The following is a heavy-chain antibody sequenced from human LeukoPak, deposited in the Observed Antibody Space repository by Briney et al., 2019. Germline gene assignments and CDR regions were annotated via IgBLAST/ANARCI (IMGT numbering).Heavy chain of an antibody. CDR1: GGSISSSSYY. D-gene: IGHD2-21*02. CDR2: IYYSGST. V-gene: IGHV4-39*07. Sequence: SETLSLTCTVSGGSISSSSYYWGWLRQPPGKGLEWIGSIYYSGSTYYNPSLKSRVTISVDTSKNQFSLKLSSVTAADTAVYYCARAVVVTALNSYYFDYWGQGTLVTVSS. CDR3: ARAVVVTALNSYYFDY. J-gene: IGHJ4*02.